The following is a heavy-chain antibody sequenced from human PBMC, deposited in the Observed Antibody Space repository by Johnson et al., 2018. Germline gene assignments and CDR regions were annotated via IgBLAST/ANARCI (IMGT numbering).Heavy chain of an antibody. V-gene: IGHV3-23*04. J-gene: IGHJ4*02. D-gene: IGHD3-10*01. Sequence: EVQLVESGGGLVQPGGSLRPSCAASGFTFVIYAMSWVRQAPGKGLEWVSAISHRGDSAYYADSVKGRFTISRGNSKNTLYLQMKSLTAEDSALYYFAKDIAQTGKIITFWAFGDCWGQGTLVTVSS. CDR2: ISHRGDSA. CDR1: GFTFVIYA. CDR3: AKDIAQTGKIITFWAFGDC.